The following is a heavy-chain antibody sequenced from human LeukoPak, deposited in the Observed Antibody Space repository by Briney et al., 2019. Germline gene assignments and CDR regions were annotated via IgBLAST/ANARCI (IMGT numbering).Heavy chain of an antibody. J-gene: IGHJ5*02. D-gene: IGHD3-10*01. CDR2: IYYSGST. CDR3: ARVNRGVLTMVRGVIRDNNWFDP. V-gene: IGHV4-59*12. Sequence: SETLSLTCTVSGGSISSYYWSWIRQPPGKGLEWIGYIYYSGSTNYKPSLKSRVTISVDTSRNQFSLKLRSVTAADTAVYYCARVNRGVLTMVRGVIRDNNWFDPWGQGTLVTVSS. CDR1: GGSISSYY.